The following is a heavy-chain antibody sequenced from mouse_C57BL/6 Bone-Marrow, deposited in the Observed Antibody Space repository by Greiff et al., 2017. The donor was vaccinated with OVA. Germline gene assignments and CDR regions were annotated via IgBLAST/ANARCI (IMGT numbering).Heavy chain of an antibody. D-gene: IGHD1-1*01. J-gene: IGHJ4*01. CDR1: GFTFSDYG. Sequence: EVKLMESGGGLVKPGGSLKLSCAASGFTFSDYGMHWVRQAPEKGLEWVAYISSGSSTIYYADTVKGRFTISRDNAKNTLFLQMTSLRSEDTAMYYCARLLLRIFMDDWGQGTSVTVSS. V-gene: IGHV5-17*01. CDR2: ISSGSSTI. CDR3: ARLLLRIFMDD.